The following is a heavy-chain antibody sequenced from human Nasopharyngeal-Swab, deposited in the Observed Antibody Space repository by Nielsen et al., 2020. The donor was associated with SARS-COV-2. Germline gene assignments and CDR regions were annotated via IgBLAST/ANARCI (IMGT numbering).Heavy chain of an antibody. V-gene: IGHV1-69*01. J-gene: IGHJ5*02. Sequence: WVRQAPGQRLEWIGWIVVGSGNTNYAQKFQGRVTITADEFTSTAYMELSSLRSEDTAVYYCARDLGCSSTSCYEGNWFDPWGQGTLVTVSS. CDR3: ARDLGCSSTSCYEGNWFDP. CDR2: IVVGSGNT. D-gene: IGHD2-2*01.